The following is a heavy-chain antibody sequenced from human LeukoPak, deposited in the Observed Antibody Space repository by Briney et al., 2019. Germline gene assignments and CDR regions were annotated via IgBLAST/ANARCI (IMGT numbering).Heavy chain of an antibody. D-gene: IGHD3-22*01. CDR3: ANLNYYDSSIED. CDR2: ISVSGGST. Sequence: PGGSLRLSCAPSRFTFSNYAMSWVRRAPGKGLKWVAAISVSGGSTYYADSVKCRFISSRDNYKTTLYLQMNSLRAEDTAVYYCANLNYYDSSIEDWGQGTLVTFSS. CDR1: RFTFSNYA. V-gene: IGHV3-23*01. J-gene: IGHJ4*02.